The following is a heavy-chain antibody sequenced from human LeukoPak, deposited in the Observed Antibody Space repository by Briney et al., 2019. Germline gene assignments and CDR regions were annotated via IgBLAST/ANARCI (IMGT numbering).Heavy chain of an antibody. CDR2: IKTKTDGGTI. V-gene: IGHV3-15*01. Sequence: PGGSLRLSCAASGFTFSNAWMTWVRQAPGKGLEWICRIKTKTDGGTIDYAAPVKGRFTISRDDSKNTLYLQMSSLKTEDTGVYFCTTDMWAAGYWGQGTLVTVSS. CDR3: TTDMWAAGY. D-gene: IGHD2-15*01. J-gene: IGHJ4*02. CDR1: GFTFSNAW.